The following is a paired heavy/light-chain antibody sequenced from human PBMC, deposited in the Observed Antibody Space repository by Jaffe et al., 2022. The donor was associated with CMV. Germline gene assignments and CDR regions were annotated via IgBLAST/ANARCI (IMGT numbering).Light chain of an antibody. J-gene: IGKJ4*01. V-gene: IGKV3-11*01. CDR1: QSVRSY. CDR3: QQRSNWPPL. Sequence: EIVLTQSPATLSLSPGERATLSCRASQSVRSYIAWYQQKPGQAPRLLIFDASNRATGIPARFSGSGSGTDFTLTISSLEPEDFAFYYCQQRSNWPPLFGGGTKVEIQ. CDR2: DAS.
Heavy chain of an antibody. V-gene: IGHV3-9*01. CDR3: AKDIGSDWGAFDI. J-gene: IGHJ3*02. CDR2: ITWNSAII. Sequence: EVQLVESGGGLVQPGRSLRLSCAASGFPFDIYAMHWVRQAPGKGLEWVSGITWNSAIIVYADSVKGRFTISRDNAKNSLYMQMNTLRPEDTALYFCAKDIGSDWGAFDICGQGTMVTVSS. D-gene: IGHD7-27*01. CDR1: GFPFDIYA.